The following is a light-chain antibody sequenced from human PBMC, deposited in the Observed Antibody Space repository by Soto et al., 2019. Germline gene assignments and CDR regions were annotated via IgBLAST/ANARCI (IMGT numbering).Light chain of an antibody. V-gene: IGKV3-20*01. CDR3: QQYNDSPPLT. CDR1: QSVSNKF. Sequence: EIVLTQSPGTLSLSPGERATLSCRASQSVSNKFLAWYQQKPGQAPWLLIYGASNRATGIPDRFSASGSGTDFTLTISRLEPDDFAVYYCQQYNDSPPLTFGGGTKVEIK. J-gene: IGKJ4*01. CDR2: GAS.